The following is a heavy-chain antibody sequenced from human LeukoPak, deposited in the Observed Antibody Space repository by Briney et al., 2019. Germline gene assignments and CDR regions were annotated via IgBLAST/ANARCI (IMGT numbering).Heavy chain of an antibody. CDR3: AKRHSSGWYYFDY. V-gene: IGHV3-23*01. CDR1: GFTLSSYA. CDR2: LSGSGGNT. Sequence: GGSLRLSXAASGFTLSSYAMSWVRQAPGKGLEWVSTLSGSGGNTYYTDSVKGRFTISRDNSKNTLYLHMNSLRAEDTAVYYCAKRHSSGWYYFDYWGQGTLVTVSS. J-gene: IGHJ4*02. D-gene: IGHD6-19*01.